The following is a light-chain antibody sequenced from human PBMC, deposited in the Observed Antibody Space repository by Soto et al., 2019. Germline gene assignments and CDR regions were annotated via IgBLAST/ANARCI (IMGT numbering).Light chain of an antibody. CDR1: SSDVGGYNY. CDR2: DVS. J-gene: IGLJ1*01. Sequence: QSALTQPPSASGSLGQSVTISCTGTSSDVGGYNYVSWYQQHPGKAPKLLIYDVSHRPSGVPARFSGSKSGNTASLTVSGLQAEDEVDYYCISYAGSNNLVFGTGTKVTVL. V-gene: IGLV2-8*01. CDR3: ISYAGSNNLV.